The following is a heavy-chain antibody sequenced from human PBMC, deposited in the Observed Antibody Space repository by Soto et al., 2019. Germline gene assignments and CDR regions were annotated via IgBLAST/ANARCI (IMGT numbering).Heavy chain of an antibody. D-gene: IGHD5-18*01. CDR1: GGSISSYY. CDR2: ISYSGST. J-gene: IGHJ4*02. V-gene: IGHV4-59*01. CDR3: ARGRGDTAMAWYY. Sequence: QVQLQESGPGLVKPSETLSLTCTVSGGSISSYYWSWFRQSPGKGLEWIGYISYSGSTKYNPSLKSRVTISVDTSKNQFSLKLSSVTAAVTAVYYCARGRGDTAMAWYYWGQGTLVTVSS.